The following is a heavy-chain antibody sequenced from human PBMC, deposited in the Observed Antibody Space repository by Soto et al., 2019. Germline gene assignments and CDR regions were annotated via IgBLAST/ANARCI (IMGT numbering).Heavy chain of an antibody. CDR1: GGSISSYY. D-gene: IGHD3-9*01. Sequence: QVQLQESGPGLVKPSETLSLTCTVSGGSISSYYWSWIRQPAGKGLEWIGRIYTSGSTNYNPSLKSRVTMSVDTSKNQFSLKLSSVTAADTAVYYCARELVNYDILTGYYGTGFDPWGQGTLVTVSS. CDR3: ARELVNYDILTGYYGTGFDP. CDR2: IYTSGST. V-gene: IGHV4-4*07. J-gene: IGHJ5*02.